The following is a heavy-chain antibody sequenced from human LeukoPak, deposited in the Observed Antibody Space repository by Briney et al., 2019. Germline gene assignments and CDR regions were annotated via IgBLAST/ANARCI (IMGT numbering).Heavy chain of an antibody. V-gene: IGHV3-20*04. D-gene: IGHD4-23*01. CDR3: ARVEGDDGGTETYYFDY. Sequence: PGGSLRLSCAASGFTFSSYWMHWVRQAPGKGLEWVSGINWNGGSTGYADSVKGRLTISRDNAKNSLYLQMNSLRAEDTALYYCARVEGDDGGTETYYFDYWAREPWSPSPQ. CDR1: GFTFSSYW. J-gene: IGHJ4*02. CDR2: INWNGGST.